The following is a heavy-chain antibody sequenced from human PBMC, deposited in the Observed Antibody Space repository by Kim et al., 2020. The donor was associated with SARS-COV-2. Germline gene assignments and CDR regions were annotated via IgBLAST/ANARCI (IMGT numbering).Heavy chain of an antibody. CDR1: GFTFSSYA. CDR2: ISGSGGST. V-gene: IGHV3-23*01. CDR3: AKGPVGSSWYSLSFADY. J-gene: IGHJ4*02. Sequence: GGSLRLSCAASGFTFSSYAMSWVRQAPGKGLEWVSAISGSGGSTYYADSVKGRFTISRDNSKNTLYPQMNSLRAEDTAVYYCAKGPVGSSWYSLSFADYWGQGTLVTVSS. D-gene: IGHD6-13*01.